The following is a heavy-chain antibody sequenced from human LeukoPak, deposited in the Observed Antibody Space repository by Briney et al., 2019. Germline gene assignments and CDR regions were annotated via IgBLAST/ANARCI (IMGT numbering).Heavy chain of an antibody. CDR1: GGSMSSYY. Sequence: SETLSLTCNVPGGSMSSYYWNWIRQPPGKGLEWIGYIYYSGTTNYNPSLQSRLTISVDTSKNQFSLKLNSVTAADTAVYYCARGRSGFGINSDYWGQGTLVTVSS. J-gene: IGHJ4*02. CDR3: ARGRSGFGINSDY. V-gene: IGHV4-59*01. CDR2: IYYSGTT. D-gene: IGHD3-10*01.